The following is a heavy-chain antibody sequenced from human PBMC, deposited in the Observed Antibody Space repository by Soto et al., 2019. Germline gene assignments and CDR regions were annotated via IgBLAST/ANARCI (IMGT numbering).Heavy chain of an antibody. D-gene: IGHD2-21*01. CDR1: GFTFSSYA. CDR3: AKGITDSYYYGMDV. V-gene: IGHV3-23*01. Sequence: GGSLRLSCAASGFTFSSYAMSWVRQAPGKGLEWVSAISGSGGSTYYADSVKGRFTISRDNSKNTLYLQMNSLRAEDTAVYYCAKGITDSYYYGMDVWGQGTPVTVSS. CDR2: ISGSGGST. J-gene: IGHJ6*02.